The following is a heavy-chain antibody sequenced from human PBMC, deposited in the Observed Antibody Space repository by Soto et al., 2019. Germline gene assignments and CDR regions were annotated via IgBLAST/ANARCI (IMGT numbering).Heavy chain of an antibody. CDR2: ISAYNGDT. CDR1: GYTFTSYG. CDR3: VRDPDGHIDFDY. V-gene: IGHV1-18*01. Sequence: QVQLVQSGAEMKEPGASVKISCKASGYTFTSYGISWVRQAPGQGLEWMSWISAYNGDTNYAQKVQGRVTMTTDTSTSTAFMELRSLRFDDTAVYYCVRDPDGHIDFDYWGQGTLVTVSS. J-gene: IGHJ4*02.